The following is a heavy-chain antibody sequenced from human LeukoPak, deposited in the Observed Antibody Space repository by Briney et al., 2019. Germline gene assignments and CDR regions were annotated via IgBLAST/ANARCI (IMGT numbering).Heavy chain of an antibody. CDR2: ISSSSSYI. D-gene: IGHD6-19*01. J-gene: IGHJ6*02. CDR3: ARGAVAARHYYYGMDV. CDR1: GFTFSSYS. Sequence: GGSLRLSCAASGFTFSSYSMNWVRQAPGKGLEWVSSISSSSSYIYYADSVKGRFTISRDNAKNSLCLQMNSLRAEDTAVYYCARGAVAARHYYYGMDVWGQGTTVTVSS. V-gene: IGHV3-21*01.